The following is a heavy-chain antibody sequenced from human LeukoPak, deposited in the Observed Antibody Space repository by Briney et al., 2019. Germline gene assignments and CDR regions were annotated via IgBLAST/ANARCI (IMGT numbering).Heavy chain of an antibody. Sequence: ASVKVSCKASGGTFSSYAISWLRQAPGQGLEWMGRIIPIFGTANYAQKFQGRVTITTDESTSTAYMELSSLRSEDTAVYYCARGTWGTGDPYWGQGTLVTVSS. CDR1: GGTFSSYA. V-gene: IGHV1-69*05. CDR3: ARGTWGTGDPY. CDR2: IIPIFGTA. J-gene: IGHJ4*02. D-gene: IGHD4-17*01.